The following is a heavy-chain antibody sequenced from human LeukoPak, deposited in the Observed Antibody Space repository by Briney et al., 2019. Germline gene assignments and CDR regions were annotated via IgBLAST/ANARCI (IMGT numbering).Heavy chain of an antibody. CDR2: ISWNSGSM. J-gene: IGHJ3*02. CDR3: ASGYCSGGSCYSAFDI. D-gene: IGHD2-15*01. CDR1: GFKFGDYA. Sequence: GGSLRLSCAVSGFKFGDYAMHWVRQAPGKGLEWVSGISWNSGSMDYADSVKGRFTISRDNSKNTLYLQMGSLRAEDMAVYYCASGYCSGGSCYSAFDIWGQGTMVTVSS. V-gene: IGHV3-9*03.